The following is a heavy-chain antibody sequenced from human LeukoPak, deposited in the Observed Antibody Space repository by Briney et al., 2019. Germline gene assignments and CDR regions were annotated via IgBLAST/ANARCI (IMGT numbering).Heavy chain of an antibody. Sequence: ESGPTLVNPTQTLTLTCTFSGFSLSTSGVGVGWIRQPPGKALEWLALIYWDDDKRYSPSLKSRLTITKDTSKNQVVLTMTNMDPVDTATYYCAHVNYDYVWGRYSLIVYWGEGTLVTVSS. D-gene: IGHD3-16*01. CDR1: GFSLSTSGVG. V-gene: IGHV2-5*02. J-gene: IGHJ4*02. CDR3: AHVNYDYVWGRYSLIVY. CDR2: IYWDDDK.